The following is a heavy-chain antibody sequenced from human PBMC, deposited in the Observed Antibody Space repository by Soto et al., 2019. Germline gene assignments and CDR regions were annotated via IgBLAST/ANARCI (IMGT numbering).Heavy chain of an antibody. J-gene: IGHJ4*02. CDR3: AKTPSDSGY. V-gene: IGHV3-30*18. CDR1: GFTFSSYG. D-gene: IGHD2-15*01. Sequence: GGSLRLSCAASGFTFSSYGMHWVRQAPGKGLEWVSVISFDGSNKYYADSVKGRFTISRDNSKNTLYLQMNSLRADDTAVYYCAKTPSDSGYWGQGTLVTVSS. CDR2: ISFDGSNK.